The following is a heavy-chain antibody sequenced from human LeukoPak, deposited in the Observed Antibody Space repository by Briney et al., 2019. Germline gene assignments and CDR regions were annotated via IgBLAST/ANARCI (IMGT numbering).Heavy chain of an antibody. J-gene: IGHJ3*02. Sequence: GGSLRLSCAASGFTFSSYEMNWVRQAPGKGLEWVSYISSSGSTIYYADSVKGRFTISRDNAKNSLYLQMNSLRAEDTAVYYCARSTHYYDSSGFNYAAFDIWGQGTMVTVSS. CDR2: ISSSGSTI. CDR3: ARSTHYYDSSGFNYAAFDI. V-gene: IGHV3-48*03. D-gene: IGHD3-22*01. CDR1: GFTFSSYE.